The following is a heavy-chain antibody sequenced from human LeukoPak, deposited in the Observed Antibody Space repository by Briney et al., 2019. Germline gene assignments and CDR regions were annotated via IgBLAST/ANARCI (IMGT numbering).Heavy chain of an antibody. Sequence: ASMKVSCKASGYTFTSYDVNWVRQATGQGLEWMGWMNPINGNTAYGQKFQGRVTLTRDTSRDTAYMDLSSLGPDDTAVYFCARGISSRQIGYYFMDVWGKGTTVTVSS. CDR2: MNPINGNT. CDR3: ARGISSRQIGYYFMDV. V-gene: IGHV1-8*01. D-gene: IGHD3-3*01. CDR1: GYTFTSYD. J-gene: IGHJ6*03.